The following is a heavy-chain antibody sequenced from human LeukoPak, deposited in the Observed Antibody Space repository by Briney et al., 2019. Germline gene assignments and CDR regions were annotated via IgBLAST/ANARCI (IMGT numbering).Heavy chain of an antibody. CDR1: GGTFSSYA. D-gene: IGHD3-22*01. CDR2: IIPTFGTA. CDR3: ARGFYYDSSGYYLYY. J-gene: IGHJ4*02. V-gene: IGHV1-69*13. Sequence: GASVKVSCKASGGTFSSYAISWVRQAPGQGLEWMGGIIPTFGTANYAQKFQGRVTITADESTSTAYMELSSLRSEDTAVYYCARGFYYDSSGYYLYYWGQGTLVTVSS.